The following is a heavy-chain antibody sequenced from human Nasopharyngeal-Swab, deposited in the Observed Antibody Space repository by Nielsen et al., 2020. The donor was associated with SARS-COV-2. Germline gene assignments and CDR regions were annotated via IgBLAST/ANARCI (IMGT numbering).Heavy chain of an antibody. J-gene: IGHJ4*02. V-gene: IGHV3-74*01. CDR3: TRDLSADYCSGGSCSIFDY. Sequence: GESLKISCAASGFTFSSYWMHWVRQAPGKGLVWVSHINSDGSSTSYADSVKGRFTISRDNAKNTLFLQMNSLRAEDTAVYYCTRDLSADYCSGGSCSIFDYWGQGTLVTVSS. CDR1: GFTFSSYW. CDR2: INSDGSST. D-gene: IGHD2-15*01.